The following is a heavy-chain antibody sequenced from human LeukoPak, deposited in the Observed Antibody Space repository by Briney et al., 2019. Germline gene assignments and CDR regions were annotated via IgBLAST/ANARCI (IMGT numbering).Heavy chain of an antibody. Sequence: SETLSLTCAVYGGSFSGYYRSWIRQPPGKGLEWIGEINHSGSTNYNPSLKSRVTISVDTSKNQFSLKLSSVTAADTAVYYCAARTCSGGSCHPYYFDYWGQGTLVTVSS. CDR3: AARTCSGGSCHPYYFDY. V-gene: IGHV4-34*01. D-gene: IGHD2-15*01. CDR2: INHSGST. CDR1: GGSFSGYY. J-gene: IGHJ4*02.